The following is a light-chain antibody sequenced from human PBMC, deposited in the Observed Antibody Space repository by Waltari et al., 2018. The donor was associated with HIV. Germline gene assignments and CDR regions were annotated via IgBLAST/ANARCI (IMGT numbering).Light chain of an antibody. CDR1: SSDVGKYNL. Sequence: QSALTQPASVSGSRGQSITLSCTGTSSDVGKYNLFSWYQQHPGKAPKLIIYEVSNRPSGVSNRFSGSKSGNTASLTISGLQAEDEADYYCTSYTSTTSVIFGGGTRLTV. J-gene: IGLJ2*01. CDR2: EVS. V-gene: IGLV2-14*02. CDR3: TSYTSTTSVI.